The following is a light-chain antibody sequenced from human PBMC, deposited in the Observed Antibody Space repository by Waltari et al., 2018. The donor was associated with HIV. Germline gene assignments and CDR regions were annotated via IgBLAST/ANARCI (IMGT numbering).Light chain of an antibody. Sequence: AIRMTQSPTPFSASTGDRVTLTCRASQGISSYLAWYQQKPGKAPKLLIYGASTLQSGVPSRFSGSGSGTDFTLTINCLQSEDFATYYCQQYYTYPPTFGQGTKVEIK. CDR2: GAS. V-gene: IGKV1-8*01. CDR1: QGISSY. CDR3: QQYYTYPPT. J-gene: IGKJ1*01.